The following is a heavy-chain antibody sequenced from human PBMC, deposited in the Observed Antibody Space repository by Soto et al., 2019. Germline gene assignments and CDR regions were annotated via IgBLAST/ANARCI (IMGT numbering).Heavy chain of an antibody. Sequence: GGSLRLSCAASGFTFSSYAMHWVRQAPGKGLEWVAVISYDGSNKYYADSVKGRFTISRDNSKNTLYLQMNSLRAEDTAVYYYARTDCGGDCQPYYYYGMDVWGQGTTVTVSS. CDR2: ISYDGSNK. J-gene: IGHJ6*02. V-gene: IGHV3-30-3*01. CDR3: ARTDCGGDCQPYYYYGMDV. D-gene: IGHD2-21*02. CDR1: GFTFSSYA.